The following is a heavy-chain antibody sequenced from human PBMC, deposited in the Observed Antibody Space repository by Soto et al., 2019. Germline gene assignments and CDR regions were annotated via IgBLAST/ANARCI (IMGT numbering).Heavy chain of an antibody. J-gene: IGHJ6*02. CDR3: GKGGRGGGDYYYYGMDV. Sequence: GGSLRLSCAASGFTFSSYAMSWVRKAPGKGLEWVSAISGSGGSTYYAVSVKGRFTISRDNSRNTLYLQMNSLRAEDTAVYYSGKGGRGGGDYYYYGMDVWGQGTTVTVSS. CDR1: GFTFSSYA. D-gene: IGHD1-26*01. CDR2: ISGSGGST. V-gene: IGHV3-23*01.